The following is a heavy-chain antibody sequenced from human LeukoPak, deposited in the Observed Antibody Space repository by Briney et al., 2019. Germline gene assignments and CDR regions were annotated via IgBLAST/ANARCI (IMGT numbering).Heavy chain of an antibody. CDR2: INRDGSER. J-gene: IGHJ6*02. CDR1: GFTFSDYY. CDR3: ARRNAMDV. Sequence: PGGSLRLSCAASGFTFSDYYMSWIRQAPGKGLEWVADINRDGSERYYVDSVKGRFTISRDDAKSSLYLQMNSLRAEDTAVYNCARRNAMDVWGQGTTVIVFS. V-gene: IGHV3-7*03.